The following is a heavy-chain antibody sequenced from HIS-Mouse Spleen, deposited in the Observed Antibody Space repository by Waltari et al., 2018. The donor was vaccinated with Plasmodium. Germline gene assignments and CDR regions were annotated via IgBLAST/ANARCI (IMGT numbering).Heavy chain of an antibody. V-gene: IGHV4-39*07. Sequence: QLQLQGSGPGLVKPSETLSLTCPVSGGSIRSSSYYWGWIGQPPGKGLEWIGSIYCSGSTYYNPSLKSRVTISVDTSKNQFSLKLSSVTAADTAVYYCARDRITGTSYFDYWGQGTLVTVSS. D-gene: IGHD1-7*01. CDR1: GGSIRSSSYY. CDR2: IYCSGST. J-gene: IGHJ4*02. CDR3: ARDRITGTSYFDY.